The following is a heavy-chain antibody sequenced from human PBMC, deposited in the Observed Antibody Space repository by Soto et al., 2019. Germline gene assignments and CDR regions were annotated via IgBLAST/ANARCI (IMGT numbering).Heavy chain of an antibody. Sequence: TLSLTCAVEGWSLRSTYWGWVRQPPGKGREWMGEVQHSGNINYNPALKDRITVSVDTSKNQCSLKMSSLSDAERGRYYCARGSHFDFSSGYADSFDVWGQGTMVTVSS. CDR1: GWSLRSTY. CDR3: ARGSHFDFSSGYADSFDV. CDR2: VQHSGNI. D-gene: IGHD3-3*01. V-gene: IGHV4-34*01. J-gene: IGHJ3*01.